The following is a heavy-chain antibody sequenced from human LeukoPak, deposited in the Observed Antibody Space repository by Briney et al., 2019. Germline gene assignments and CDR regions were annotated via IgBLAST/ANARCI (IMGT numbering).Heavy chain of an antibody. J-gene: IGHJ4*02. CDR3: ARRPQGYGGSVDY. CDR1: GYSFSNHW. CDR2: IYPGDSDT. Sequence: GGSLKISCKGSGYSFSNHWIGWVRQMPGKGLEWMGIIYPGDSDTRYSPSFQGQVTISADKSINTAYLQWSSLKASDTAMYYCARRPQGYGGSVDYWGQGTLVTVSS. V-gene: IGHV5-51*01. D-gene: IGHD4-23*01.